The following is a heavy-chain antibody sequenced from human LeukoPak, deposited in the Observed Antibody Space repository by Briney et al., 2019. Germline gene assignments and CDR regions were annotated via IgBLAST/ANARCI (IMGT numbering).Heavy chain of an antibody. CDR1: GFTFSSYA. CDR2: ISGSGGST. J-gene: IGHJ1*01. Sequence: GGSLRLSCAASGFTFSSYAMSWVRQAPGKGLEWVSAISGSGGSTYYADSVKGRFIISRDNAKNSLYLQLNSLRAEDTAVYYCARTRQSGSGYFQHWGQGTLVTVSS. V-gene: IGHV3-23*01. CDR3: ARTRQSGSGYFQH. D-gene: IGHD3-10*01.